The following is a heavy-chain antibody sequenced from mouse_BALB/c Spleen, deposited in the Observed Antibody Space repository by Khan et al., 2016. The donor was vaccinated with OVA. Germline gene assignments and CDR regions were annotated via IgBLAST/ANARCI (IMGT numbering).Heavy chain of an antibody. CDR3: VRGRSY. CDR1: GYSITSDYA. CDR2: INYSGST. J-gene: IGHJ3*01. Sequence: EVQLQESGPGLVKPSQSLSLTCTVTGYSITSDYAWNWIRQFPGNRLEWMGYINYSGSTSKKPSLKSRMSISRDTSKNQIFIQLNSVTTEDTATYYCVRGRSYWGQGTLVTVSA. V-gene: IGHV3-2*02.